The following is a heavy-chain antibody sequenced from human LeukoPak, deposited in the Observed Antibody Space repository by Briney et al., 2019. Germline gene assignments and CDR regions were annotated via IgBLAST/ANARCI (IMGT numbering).Heavy chain of an antibody. Sequence: GGSLRLSCVVSGFTFNSYAMTWVRQAPGKGLEWLSVISGSGGSTYSADSVKGRFTISRDNSKNTLYLQMNSLRAEDTAVYYCAKEYYDFWSGYSDYWGQGTLVTVSS. CDR3: AKEYYDFWSGYSDY. D-gene: IGHD3-3*01. CDR2: ISGSGGST. CDR1: GFTFNSYA. V-gene: IGHV3-23*01. J-gene: IGHJ4*02.